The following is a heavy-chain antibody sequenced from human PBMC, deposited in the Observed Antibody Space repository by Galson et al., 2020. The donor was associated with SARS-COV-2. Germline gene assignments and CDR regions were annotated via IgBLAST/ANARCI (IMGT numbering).Heavy chain of an antibody. D-gene: IGHD6-13*01. CDR1: GFTFSSYG. Sequence: QAGGSLRLSCAASGFTFSSYGMHWVRQAPGKGLEWVAVISYDGSNKYYADSVKGRFTISRDKSNNTLYLQMNSLRPEDTAVYFCARAGYSSTWTLGDAFDVWGQGTLVTVSS. CDR2: ISYDGSNK. J-gene: IGHJ3*01. CDR3: ARAGYSSTWTLGDAFDV. V-gene: IGHV3-30*03.